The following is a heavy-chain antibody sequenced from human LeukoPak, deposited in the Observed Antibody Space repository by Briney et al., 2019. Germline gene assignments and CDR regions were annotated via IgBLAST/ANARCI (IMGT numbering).Heavy chain of an antibody. CDR2: INPNSGGT. V-gene: IGHV1-2*02. Sequence: ASVKVSCKASGYTFTGYYMHWVRQAPGQGLEWMGWINPNSGGTNYAQKFQGRVTMTRDTSISTAYMELSRLRSDDTAVYYCARDVIPYYDSSGYYYPNWFDPWGQGTLVTVSS. CDR3: ARDVIPYYDSSGYYYPNWFDP. J-gene: IGHJ5*02. D-gene: IGHD3-22*01. CDR1: GYTFTGYY.